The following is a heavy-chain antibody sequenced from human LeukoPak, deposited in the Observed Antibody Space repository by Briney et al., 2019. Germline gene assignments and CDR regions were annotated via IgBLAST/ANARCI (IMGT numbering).Heavy chain of an antibody. CDR3: AKTRGGSRGWAGFGF. Sequence: PGGSLRLSCAASGLTFSSYAMSWVRQAPGKGLEWVSAISGSGGSTYYADSVKGRFTISRDNSKNTLYLQMNSLRAEDTALYYLAKTRGGSRGWAGFGFLGQGTLGTV. CDR2: ISGSGGST. V-gene: IGHV3-23*01. J-gene: IGHJ4*02. CDR1: GLTFSSYA. D-gene: IGHD6-19*01.